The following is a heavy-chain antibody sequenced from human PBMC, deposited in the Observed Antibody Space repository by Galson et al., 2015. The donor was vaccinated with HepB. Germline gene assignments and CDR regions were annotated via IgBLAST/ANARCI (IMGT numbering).Heavy chain of an antibody. V-gene: IGHV3-72*01. CDR3: ARDHFGSYDY. D-gene: IGHD3-10*01. CDR2: IKNKPEGYTT. CDR1: GYTFNDFY. Sequence: SPSLACAASGYTFNDFYMDWVRPAPGKGLGWIGRIKNKPEGYTTEYAASVKGRFTISRDDSKTSVYLEMNSLKTDDTAVYYCARDHFGSYDYWGQGTLATVSS. J-gene: IGHJ4*02.